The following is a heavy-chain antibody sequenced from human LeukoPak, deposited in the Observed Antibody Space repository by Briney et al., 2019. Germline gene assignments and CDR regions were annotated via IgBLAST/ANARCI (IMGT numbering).Heavy chain of an antibody. J-gene: IGHJ5*02. CDR3: ARDGSMVRGVPTQNWFDP. Sequence: ASVKVSCKASGYTFSGYYIHWVRQAPGQGLEWMGWINPNSGGTNYAQKFQGRVTMTRDTSISTAYMELSRLRSDDTAVYYCARDGSMVRGVPTQNWFDPWGQGTLVTVSS. CDR2: INPNSGGT. CDR1: GYTFSGYY. D-gene: IGHD3-10*01. V-gene: IGHV1-2*02.